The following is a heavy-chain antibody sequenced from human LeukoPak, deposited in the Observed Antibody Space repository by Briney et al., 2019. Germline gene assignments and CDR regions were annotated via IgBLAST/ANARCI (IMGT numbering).Heavy chain of an antibody. CDR2: INPNSGDK. V-gene: IGHV1-2*02. J-gene: IGHJ4*02. CDR3: ARDHFTMVRGPDY. CDR1: GYTFTGYY. Sequence: ASVKVSCKASGYTFTGYYIHWMRQAPGQGLEWMGWINPNSGDKNYAQKFQGRVTMTRDTSISTAYMELSRLRSDDTAVYYCARDHFTMVRGPDYWGQGTLVTVSS. D-gene: IGHD3-10*01.